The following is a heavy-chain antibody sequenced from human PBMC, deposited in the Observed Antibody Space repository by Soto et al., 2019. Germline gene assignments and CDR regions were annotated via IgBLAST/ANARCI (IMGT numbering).Heavy chain of an antibody. V-gene: IGHV1-18*01. J-gene: IGHJ5*02. D-gene: IGHD6-19*01. CDR2: MNVYNGHI. CDR1: GYIFNNYA. Sequence: QVQLVQSGAEVKKPGASVKVSCKASGYIFNNYAISWVRQAPGQGLEWMGWMNVYNGHIKYAQKVQGRLTMTTDTSTSTAYMELRNLRSDDTAVYYCARDLSSGWFDHWGQGTLVTVSS. CDR3: ARDLSSGWFDH.